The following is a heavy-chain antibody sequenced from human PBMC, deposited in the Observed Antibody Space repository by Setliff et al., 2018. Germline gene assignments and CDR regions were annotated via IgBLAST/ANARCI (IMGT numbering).Heavy chain of an antibody. J-gene: IGHJ4*02. CDR2: IYPSGGT. CDR3: ARDPYCGGHCYQLFDS. D-gene: IGHD2-21*02. CDR1: GGSISSGHYY. Sequence: PSETLSLTCTVSGGSISSGHYYWNWIRQPAGKGLEWIGRIYPSGGTNYNPSLKSRVTISVDTSKNHLSLKLTSVTAADTAVYYCARDPYCGGHCYQLFDSWGQGTLVTVSS. V-gene: IGHV4-61*02.